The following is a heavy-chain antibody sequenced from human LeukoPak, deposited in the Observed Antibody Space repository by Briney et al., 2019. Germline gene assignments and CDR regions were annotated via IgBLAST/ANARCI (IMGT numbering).Heavy chain of an antibody. V-gene: IGHV1-46*01. Sequence: ASVTVSCKASGYTFPTYYLNWLRQVPGRGLEWMGQIDPNYGLAYYAQKFQGRVTMTRDTSTSTVYMEVNSLTSDDTAVYYCARVLAYCTDSSCPGMDVWGQGTTVTVSS. D-gene: IGHD2-8*02. CDR2: IDPNYGLA. J-gene: IGHJ6*02. CDR1: GYTFPTYY. CDR3: ARVLAYCTDSSCPGMDV.